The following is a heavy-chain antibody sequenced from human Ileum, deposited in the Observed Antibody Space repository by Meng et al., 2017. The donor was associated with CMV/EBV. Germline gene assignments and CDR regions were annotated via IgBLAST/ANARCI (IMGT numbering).Heavy chain of an antibody. D-gene: IGHD5-18*01. V-gene: IGHV3-30-3*01. J-gene: IGHJ4*02. Sequence: GGSLSLSCAVSGFTFSSYVMHWFRQAPGKGLEWVAVIAYDGSNEFYADSVKGRFTISRDNSKDSLYLQMSSLRVEDTAVYYCARDGRVDTLGWSDYWGQGTLVTGSS. CDR1: GFTFSSYV. CDR2: IAYDGSNE. CDR3: ARDGRVDTLGWSDY.